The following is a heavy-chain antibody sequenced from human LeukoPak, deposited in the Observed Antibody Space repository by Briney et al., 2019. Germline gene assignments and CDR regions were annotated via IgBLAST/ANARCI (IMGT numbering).Heavy chain of an antibody. D-gene: IGHD6-13*01. CDR1: GYTFTSYD. Sequence: GASVKVSCKASGYTFTSYDINWVRQATGQGLEWMGWMNPNSGNTGYAQKFQGRVTMTTDTSTSTAYMELRSLRSDDTAVYYCARDVKSSNWQNNRYYYFYYMDVWGKGTTVTISS. V-gene: IGHV1-8*01. J-gene: IGHJ6*03. CDR3: ARDVKSSNWQNNRYYYFYYMDV. CDR2: MNPNSGNT.